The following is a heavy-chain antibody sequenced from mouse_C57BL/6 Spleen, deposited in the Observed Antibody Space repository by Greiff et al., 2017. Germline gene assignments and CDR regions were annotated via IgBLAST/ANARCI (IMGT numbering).Heavy chain of an antibody. Sequence: QVQLKESGPGLVQPSQRLSITCTVSGFSLTSYGVHWVRQSPGKGLEWLGVIWSGGSTDYNAAFISRLSISKDNSKSQVFFKMNSLQADDTAIYYCASHDGYYVTFAYWGQGTLVTVSA. CDR3: ASHDGYYVTFAY. V-gene: IGHV2-2*01. J-gene: IGHJ3*01. D-gene: IGHD2-3*01. CDR1: GFSLTSYG. CDR2: IWSGGST.